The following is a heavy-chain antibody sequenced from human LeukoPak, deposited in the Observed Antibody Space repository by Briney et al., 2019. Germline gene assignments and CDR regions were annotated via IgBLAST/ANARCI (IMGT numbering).Heavy chain of an antibody. D-gene: IGHD1-26*01. J-gene: IGHJ4*02. CDR3: ATARIVGATNTFDY. CDR1: GYTFTDYY. CDR2: VDPEDGET. Sequence: ASVKISCXVSGYTFTDYYMHWVQQARGKGLEWMGLVDPEDGETIYAEKFQGRVTITADTSTDTAYMELSSLRSEDTAVYYCATARIVGATNTFDYWGQGTLVTVSS. V-gene: IGHV1-69-2*01.